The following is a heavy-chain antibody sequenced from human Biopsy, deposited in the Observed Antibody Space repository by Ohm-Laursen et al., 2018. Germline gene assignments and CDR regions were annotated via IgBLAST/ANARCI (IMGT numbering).Heavy chain of an antibody. D-gene: IGHD6-19*01. CDR3: ARESALAGDFDS. J-gene: IGHJ4*02. CDR2: ISNIGST. Sequence: GTLSLTCTVSGASVTSGSYYWSWIRQPPGKGLEWLGYISNIGSTNYNPSLKSRVTISVDTSKNHFSLKLTSVTPADTAVYYCARESALAGDFDSWGQGTLVTVSS. V-gene: IGHV4-61*01. CDR1: GASVTSGSYY.